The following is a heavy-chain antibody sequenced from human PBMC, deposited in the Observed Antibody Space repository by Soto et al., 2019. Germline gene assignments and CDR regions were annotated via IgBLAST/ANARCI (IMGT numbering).Heavy chain of an antibody. CDR1: GGTFSSYA. V-gene: IGHV1-69*01. CDR2: IIPFFGTA. D-gene: IGHD6-19*01. CDR3: ASGQCAYYDGMDA. J-gene: IGHJ6*02. Sequence: QVQLVQSGAEVKKPGSSVKVSCKASGGTFSSYAISWVRQAPGQGLEWMGGIIPFFGTANYAQKFQGRVTITADESTSTAYMVRSSLRSEDAAVYCCASGQCAYYDGMDAWGQGTTVTVSS.